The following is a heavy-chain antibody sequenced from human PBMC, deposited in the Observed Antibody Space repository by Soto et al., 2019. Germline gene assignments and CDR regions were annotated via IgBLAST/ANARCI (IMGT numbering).Heavy chain of an antibody. V-gene: IGHV3-53*01. CDR2: IYSGGST. D-gene: IGHD3-10*01. Sequence: EVQLVESGGGLIQPGGSLRLSCAASGFTFSSNDMNWVRQAPGKGLEWVSLIYSGGSTYYADSVKGRFTISRDNSKNTLFLPMSSLSAEDTAVYYGATRPASPGAPWGQGTMVTVSS. J-gene: IGHJ3*01. CDR3: ATRPASPGAP. CDR1: GFTFSSND.